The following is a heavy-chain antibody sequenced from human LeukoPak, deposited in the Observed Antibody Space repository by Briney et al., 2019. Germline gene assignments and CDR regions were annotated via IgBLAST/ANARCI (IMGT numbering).Heavy chain of an antibody. CDR3: AIASGYSSGWYRYFDC. CDR2: IRYDGSNK. Sequence: QTGGSLRLSCAASGFTFSSYGMHWVRQAPGKGLEWVAFIRYDGSNKYYADSVKGRFTISRDNSKNTLYLQMNSLRAEDTAVYYCAIASGYSSGWYRYFDCWGQGTLVTVSS. D-gene: IGHD6-19*01. J-gene: IGHJ4*02. CDR1: GFTFSSYG. V-gene: IGHV3-30*02.